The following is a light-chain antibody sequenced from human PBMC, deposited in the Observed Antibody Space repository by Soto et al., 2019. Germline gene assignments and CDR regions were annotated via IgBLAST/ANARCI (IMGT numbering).Light chain of an antibody. Sequence: EIVLTRSPATLSLSPGERATLSCGASQSVRSNYVAWFQQKPGLAPRLLIYDASSRATGIPDRFRGSGSGTDFTLTISRLEPEDFAVYYCQQYGTSPFTFGPGTKVDIK. CDR2: DAS. J-gene: IGKJ3*01. CDR3: QQYGTSPFT. V-gene: IGKV3D-20*01. CDR1: QSVRSNY.